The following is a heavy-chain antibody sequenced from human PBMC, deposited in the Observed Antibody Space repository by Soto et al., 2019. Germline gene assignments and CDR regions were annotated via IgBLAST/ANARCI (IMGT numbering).Heavy chain of an antibody. J-gene: IGHJ4*02. D-gene: IGHD3-10*01. CDR3: ARHASSYYY. Sequence: NPSETLSLTCTVSGGSISSSSYYWGWIRQPPGKGLEWIGSIYYSGSTYYNPSLKSRVTISVDTSKNQFSLKLSSVTAADTAVYYCARHASSYYYWGQGTLVTVSS. CDR2: IYYSGST. V-gene: IGHV4-39*01. CDR1: GGSISSSSYY.